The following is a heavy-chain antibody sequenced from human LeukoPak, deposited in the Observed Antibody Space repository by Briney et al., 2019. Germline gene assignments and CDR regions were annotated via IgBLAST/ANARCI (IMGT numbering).Heavy chain of an antibody. CDR3: AREGSYGGIDF. Sequence: SETLSLTCTVSGGSVGSGSYYWSWIRQPPGKGLEWVGYIYYSGSTTYNPSLKSRVTISAGTSNNQFSLKLSSVTAADTAVYYCAREGSYGGIDFWGQGTLVTVSS. V-gene: IGHV4-61*01. J-gene: IGHJ4*02. CDR2: IYYSGST. D-gene: IGHD5-18*01. CDR1: GGSVGSGSYY.